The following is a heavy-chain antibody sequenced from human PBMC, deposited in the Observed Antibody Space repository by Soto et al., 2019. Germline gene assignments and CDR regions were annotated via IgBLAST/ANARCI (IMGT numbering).Heavy chain of an antibody. D-gene: IGHD2-15*01. CDR3: AKAAYLGYCSGGSCYPIDY. Sequence: QVQLVESGGGVVQPGRSLRLSCAASGFTFSSYGMHWLRQAPGKGLEWVAVISYDGSNKYYADSVKGRFTISRDNSKNTLYLQMNSLRAEDTAVYSCAKAAYLGYCSGGSCYPIDYWGQGTLVTVSS. CDR1: GFTFSSYG. CDR2: ISYDGSNK. J-gene: IGHJ4*02. V-gene: IGHV3-30*18.